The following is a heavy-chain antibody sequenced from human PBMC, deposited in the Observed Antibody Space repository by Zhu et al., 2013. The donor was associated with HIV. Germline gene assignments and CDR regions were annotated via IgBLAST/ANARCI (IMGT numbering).Heavy chain of an antibody. CDR3: ARVAPNYGDYHGPSDY. V-gene: IGHV1-46*01. Sequence: QVQLVQSGAEVKKPGASVKVSCKASGYTFTKYYMHWVRQAPGQGLEWMGIINPSGGGTSYAQKFQGRVIMTTDTSTNTAYMDLRSLRSDDTAMYYCARVAPNYGDYHGPSDYWGQGTLVTVSS. D-gene: IGHD4-17*01. J-gene: IGHJ4*02. CDR1: GYTFTKYY. CDR2: INPSGGGT.